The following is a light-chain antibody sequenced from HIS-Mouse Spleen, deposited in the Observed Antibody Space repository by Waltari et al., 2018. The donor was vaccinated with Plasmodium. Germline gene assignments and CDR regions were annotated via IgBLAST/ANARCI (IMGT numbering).Light chain of an antibody. CDR1: QSVSSY. CDR3: QQRSNWPSLT. CDR2: DAS. V-gene: IGKV3-11*01. Sequence: EIVLPQSPATLSLSPEERSTLSCRASQSVSSYFAWYQQKPGQAPRLLLYDASNRATGIPARFSGSGSGTDFTLTISSLEPEDFAVYYCQQRSNWPSLTFGGGTKVEIK. J-gene: IGKJ4*01.